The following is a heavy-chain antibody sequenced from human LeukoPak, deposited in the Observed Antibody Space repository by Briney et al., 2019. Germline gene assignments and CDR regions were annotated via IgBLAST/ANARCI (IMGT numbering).Heavy chain of an antibody. CDR1: GFTFSSYE. D-gene: IGHD3-22*01. V-gene: IGHV3-7*01. CDR2: IKQDGSEK. J-gene: IGHJ4*02. Sequence: GGSLRLSCAASGFTFSSYEMNWVRQAPGKGWEWVANIKQDGSEKYYVDSVKGRFTISRDNAKNSLYLQMNSLTAEDTDVYYCAKDHLDYYDSSGHFLLFDYWGQGTLVTVSS. CDR3: AKDHLDYYDSSGHFLLFDY.